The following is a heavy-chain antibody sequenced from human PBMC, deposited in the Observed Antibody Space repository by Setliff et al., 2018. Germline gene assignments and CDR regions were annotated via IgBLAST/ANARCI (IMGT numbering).Heavy chain of an antibody. CDR3: ARLVRFCTQTACQKVAGDES. V-gene: IGHV1-69*05. J-gene: IGHJ5*01. D-gene: IGHD2-8*01. CDR1: GDTFSTYA. Sequence: SVKVSCKASGDTFSTYALSWVRQAPGQGLEWMGGVIPLLETTKYAQKLQGRVAMTTDTSTSTAYMELRSLRSDDSAVYYCARLVRFCTQTACQKVAGDESWGQGTLVTVSS. CDR2: VIPLLETT.